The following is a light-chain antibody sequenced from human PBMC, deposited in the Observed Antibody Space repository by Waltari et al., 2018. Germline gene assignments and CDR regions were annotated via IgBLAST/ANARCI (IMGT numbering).Light chain of an antibody. Sequence: IQLTQSPSSLSASVGDRVTITCRASQTISIYLNWYQQKPGKAPKVLIYSASNLQSGVPSRFSGSGSGTDFTLTISSLQPEDFATYSCQQTYGTLITFGQGTRLDIK. CDR1: QTISIY. V-gene: IGKV1-39*01. CDR3: QQTYGTLIT. CDR2: SAS. J-gene: IGKJ5*01.